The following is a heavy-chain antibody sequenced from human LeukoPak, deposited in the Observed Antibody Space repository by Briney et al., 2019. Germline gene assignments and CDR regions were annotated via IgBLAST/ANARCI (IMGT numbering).Heavy chain of an antibody. V-gene: IGHV3-66*01. Sequence: PGGSLRLSCAASGFTFSNYAIYWVRQAPGKGREWVLVIYSGGSTYYADSVKGRYPISRDNSKNTLYLQMHSLRAEDTAVYYCARWLQFRRRFDYWGQGTLVSVSS. CDR3: ARWLQFRRRFDY. J-gene: IGHJ4*02. CDR1: GFTFSNYA. CDR2: IYSGGST. D-gene: IGHD5-24*01.